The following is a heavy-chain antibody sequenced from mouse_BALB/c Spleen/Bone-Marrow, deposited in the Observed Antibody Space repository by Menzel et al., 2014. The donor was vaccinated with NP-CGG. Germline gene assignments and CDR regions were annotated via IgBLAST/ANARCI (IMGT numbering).Heavy chain of an antibody. J-gene: IGHJ4*01. Sequence: QVQLQQSGPGLVAPSQSLSITCTVSGFSLTNYGVYWVRQPPGKGLEWLGVIWAGGSTNYNSALMSRLSISKDNSKSXVFLKMNSLQTDDTAMYYCARPTPRYYAMDYWGQGTSVTVSS. V-gene: IGHV2-9*02. CDR1: GFSLTNYG. CDR2: IWAGGST. D-gene: IGHD6-1*01. CDR3: ARPTPRYYAMDY.